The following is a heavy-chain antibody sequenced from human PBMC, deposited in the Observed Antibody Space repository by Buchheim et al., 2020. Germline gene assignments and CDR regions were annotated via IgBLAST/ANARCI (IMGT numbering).Heavy chain of an antibody. D-gene: IGHD2-2*01. V-gene: IGHV4-39*02. J-gene: IGHJ4*02. Sequence: QLQLQESGPGLVKPSETLSLTCTVSGGSISSSSYYWGWIRQPPGKGLEWIGSIYYSGTTYYNPSLKSRVTLSVDTSKKQFSLKVSSVTAADTAVYYCAREGVVPAAPYFIDYWGQGTL. CDR3: AREGVVPAAPYFIDY. CDR2: IYYSGTT. CDR1: GGSISSSSYY.